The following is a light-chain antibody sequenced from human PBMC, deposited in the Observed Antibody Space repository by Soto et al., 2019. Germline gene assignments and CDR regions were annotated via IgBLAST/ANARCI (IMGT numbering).Light chain of an antibody. CDR3: QQRSTH. Sequence: EIVLTQSTATLSLSPGERGTLSCRASKSIDDHLAWYQQKPGQPPRHLIYDESKRAAGIPARFSGSGSGTDFTLTISTLEPEDFGVYDCQQRSTHFGGGTRVDI. CDR2: DES. V-gene: IGKV3-11*01. CDR1: KSIDDH. J-gene: IGKJ4*01.